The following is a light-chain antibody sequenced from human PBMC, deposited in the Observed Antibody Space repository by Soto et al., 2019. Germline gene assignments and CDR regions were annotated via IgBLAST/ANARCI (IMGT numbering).Light chain of an antibody. Sequence: EIVMTQSPVTLSVPPGERATLSCRASQSVGRNVAWYQQKPGQAPRLLMYDASNRATGIPARFSGSGSGTEFTLIISSLQSEDFAVYYCQQFNKWPPVFGPGTTVDIK. V-gene: IGKV3-15*01. CDR1: QSVGRN. J-gene: IGKJ3*01. CDR3: QQFNKWPPV. CDR2: DAS.